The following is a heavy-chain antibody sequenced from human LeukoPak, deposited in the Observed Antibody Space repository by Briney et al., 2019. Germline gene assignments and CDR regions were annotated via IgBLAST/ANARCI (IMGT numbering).Heavy chain of an antibody. Sequence: PGGSLRLSCAASGFTFSSYAMHWVRQAPGKGLEWVAFISHDGSNKYSADSVKGRITISRDNSKNTLYLHMSSLRAEDTAVYYCGRDWNYGVDYCGQGNVVTVSS. CDR3: GRDWNYGVDY. D-gene: IGHD1-7*01. V-gene: IGHV3-30*15. CDR2: ISHDGSNK. J-gene: IGHJ4*02. CDR1: GFTFSSYA.